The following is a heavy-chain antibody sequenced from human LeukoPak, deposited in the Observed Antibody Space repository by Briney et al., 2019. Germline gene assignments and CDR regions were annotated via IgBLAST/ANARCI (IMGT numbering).Heavy chain of an antibody. CDR3: ARGADFWSGSIRFFDY. D-gene: IGHD3-3*01. V-gene: IGHV4-59*11. CDR2: IYYSGST. J-gene: IGHJ4*02. Sequence: SETLSLTCTVSSGSISSHYWSWIRQPPGKGLEWIGYIYYSGSTKYNPSLMSRVTISADTPKNQFSLKLSSVTAADTAVYYCARGADFWSGSIRFFDYWGQGTLVTVSS. CDR1: SGSISSHY.